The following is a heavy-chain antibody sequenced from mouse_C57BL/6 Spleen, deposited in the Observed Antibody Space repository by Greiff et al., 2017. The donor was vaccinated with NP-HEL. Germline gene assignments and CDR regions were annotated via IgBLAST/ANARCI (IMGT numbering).Heavy chain of an antibody. Sequence: VKLHTSEAELARPGASVKLSCKASGYTFTSYGFSWVKQSTGQGLEWIGEIYPRSGNPYYNEKFKGKATLTADKSSSTAYMELRSLTSEDSAVYFCARRRFYGSLCVGGQGTTLTVSS. CDR3: ARRRFYGSLCV. CDR2: IYPRSGNP. CDR1: GYTFTSYG. V-gene: IGHV1-81*01. D-gene: IGHD2-2*01. J-gene: IGHJ2*01.